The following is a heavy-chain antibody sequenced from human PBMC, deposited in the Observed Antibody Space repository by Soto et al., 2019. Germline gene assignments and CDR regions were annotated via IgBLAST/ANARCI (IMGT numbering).Heavy chain of an antibody. CDR2: ISYDGSNK. V-gene: IGHV3-30-3*01. CDR1: GFTFSSYA. CDR3: ARHKSDLRFLEWSYYFDY. D-gene: IGHD3-3*01. J-gene: IGHJ4*02. Sequence: QVQLVQSGGGVVQPGRSLRLSCAASGFTFSSYAMHWVRQAPGKGLEWVAVISYDGSNKYYADSVKGRFTISRDNSKNTRYLQMNSLRAEDTAVYYCARHKSDLRFLEWSYYFDYWGQGTLVTVSS.